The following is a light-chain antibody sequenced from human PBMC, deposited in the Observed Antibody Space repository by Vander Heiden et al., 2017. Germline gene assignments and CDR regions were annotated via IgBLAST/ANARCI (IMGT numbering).Light chain of an antibody. CDR1: QDISNY. V-gene: IGKV1-33*01. CDR2: AAS. CDR3: QKYENPPLT. Sequence: DIPMSPSPSSLSASVGDRVTITCQASQDISNYLTWYQQKPGKAPKLLIYAASNLETGVPSRFSGSGSGTDFTLTISSLQPEDIATYYCQKYENPPLTFGPGTQVEIK. J-gene: IGKJ5*01.